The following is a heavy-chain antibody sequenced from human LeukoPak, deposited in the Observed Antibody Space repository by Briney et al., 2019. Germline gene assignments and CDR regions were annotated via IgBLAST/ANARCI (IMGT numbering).Heavy chain of an antibody. Sequence: SQTLSLTCTVSGGSINSGSFYWSWIRQPAGKGLEWIGRIYTSGSTNYNPSLKSRVTMSLDTSKNQFSLQLSSVTAADTAVYYCAATIAADAGYYGLDVWGQGTTVTVSS. CDR1: GGSINSGSFY. V-gene: IGHV4-61*02. CDR3: AATIAADAGYYGLDV. CDR2: IYTSGST. D-gene: IGHD6-13*01. J-gene: IGHJ6*02.